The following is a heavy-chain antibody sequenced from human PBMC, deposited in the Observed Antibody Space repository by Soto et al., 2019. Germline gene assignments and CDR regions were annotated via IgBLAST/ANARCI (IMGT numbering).Heavy chain of an antibody. J-gene: IGHJ6*03. CDR3: ARGYCSGGSCSGYYMDV. CDR2: INSDGSST. Sequence: PWGSLRLSCAASGFAFSSYLMHWVRQAPGKGLVWVSRINSDGSSTSYADSVKGRFTISRDNAKNTLYLQMNSLRAEDTAVYYCARGYCSGGSCSGYYMDVWGKGTTVTVSS. V-gene: IGHV3-74*01. D-gene: IGHD2-15*01. CDR1: GFAFSSYL.